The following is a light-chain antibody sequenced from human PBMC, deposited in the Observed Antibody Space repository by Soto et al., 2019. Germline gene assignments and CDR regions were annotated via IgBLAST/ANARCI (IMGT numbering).Light chain of an antibody. CDR3: SSYTRNSPVV. V-gene: IGLV2-8*01. CDR2: EVS. CDR1: SSDVGDYNY. Sequence: QSALTQPPSASGTPGQSVTIPCTGTSSDVGDYNYVSWYQQHPGKAPKLMIYEVSRRPSGVPDRFSGSKSGNTASLTVSGLQAEDEADYYCSSYTRNSPVVFGGGTKLTVL. J-gene: IGLJ2*01.